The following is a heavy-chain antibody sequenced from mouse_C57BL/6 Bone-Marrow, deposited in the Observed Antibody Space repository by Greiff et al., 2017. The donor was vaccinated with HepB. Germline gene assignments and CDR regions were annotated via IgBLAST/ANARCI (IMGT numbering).Heavy chain of an antibody. V-gene: IGHV1-69*01. D-gene: IGHD2-3*01. J-gene: IGHJ4*01. Sequence: QVQLQQPGAELVMPGASVKLSCKASGYTFTSYWMHWVKQRPGQGLEWIGEIDPSDSYTNYNQKFQGKSTLTVDKSSSTAYMQLSSLTSEDSAVYYCARSGDGYYYAMDYWGQGTSVTVSS. CDR1: GYTFTSYW. CDR2: IDPSDSYT. CDR3: ARSGDGYYYAMDY.